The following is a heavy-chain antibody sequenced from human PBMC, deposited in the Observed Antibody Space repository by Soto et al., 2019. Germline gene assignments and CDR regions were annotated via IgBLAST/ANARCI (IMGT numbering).Heavy chain of an antibody. J-gene: IGHJ6*02. CDR2: IYDTGISGYTPST. CDR1: GGSITSSY. CDR3: ARGEDAFFYYGLDV. Sequence: PSHTLSLTCTVAGGSITSSYWSWIRRPPGKGLEWIAYIYDTGISGYTPSTSYNPSLKSRVTMSVDTSKSQFSLKLTSVTAADTAVYYCARGEDAFFYYGLDVWGQGITVTGSS. V-gene: IGHV4-59*01.